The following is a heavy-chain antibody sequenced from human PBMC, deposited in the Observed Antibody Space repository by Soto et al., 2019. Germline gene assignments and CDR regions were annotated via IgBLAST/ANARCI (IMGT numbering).Heavy chain of an antibody. CDR3: ARDGITIFGVVTHNPYYYYGMDV. Sequence: SETLSLTCTVSGGSVSSGSYYWSWIRQPPGKGLEWIGYIYYSGSTSYNPSLKSRVTISVDTSKNQFSLKLSSVTAADTAVYYCARDGITIFGVVTHNPYYYYGMDVWGQGTTVTVSS. V-gene: IGHV4-61*01. D-gene: IGHD3-3*01. CDR1: GGSVSSGSYY. CDR2: IYYSGST. J-gene: IGHJ6*02.